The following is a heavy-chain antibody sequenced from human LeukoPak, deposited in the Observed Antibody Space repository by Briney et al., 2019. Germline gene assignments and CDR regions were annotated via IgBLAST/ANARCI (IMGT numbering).Heavy chain of an antibody. J-gene: IGHJ1*01. CDR1: GGSISSGSYY. Sequence: PSQTLSLTCTVSGGSISSGSYYWSWIRQPAGKGLEWIGRIYTSGSTNYNPSLKSRVTISVDTSKNQFSLKLSSVTAAETAVYYCARASTLYSSSWYEYFQHWGQGNLVTVSS. V-gene: IGHV4-61*02. CDR2: IYTSGST. D-gene: IGHD6-13*01. CDR3: ARASTLYSSSWYEYFQH.